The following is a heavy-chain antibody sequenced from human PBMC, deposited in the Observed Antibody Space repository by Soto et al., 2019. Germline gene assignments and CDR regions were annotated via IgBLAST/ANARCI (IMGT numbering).Heavy chain of an antibody. CDR3: AREFSNSPEAFDS. D-gene: IGHD6-6*01. CDR1: GGSVNSDNFY. Sequence: SETLSLTCTVSGGSVNSDNFYWSWIRQPPGRGLEWIGYIYYTGSTNYNPSLKSRVTISIDTSRNQFSLKLSSVTAADAAVYYCAREFSNSPEAFDSWGQGSLVTVSS. V-gene: IGHV4-61*01. J-gene: IGHJ4*02. CDR2: IYYTGST.